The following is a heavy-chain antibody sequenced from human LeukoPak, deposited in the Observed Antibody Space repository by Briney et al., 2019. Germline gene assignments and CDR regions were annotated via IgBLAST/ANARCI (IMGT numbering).Heavy chain of an antibody. J-gene: IGHJ4*02. CDR2: MNPNSGNT. Sequence: ASVKVSCKASGYTFTSYDINWVRQATGQGLEWMGRMNPNSGNTGYAQKFQGRVTMTRNTSISTAYMELSSLRSEDTAVYYCARGDLGRAGIDYWGQGTLVTVSS. V-gene: IGHV1-8*01. CDR1: GYTFTSYD. CDR3: ARGDLGRAGIDY.